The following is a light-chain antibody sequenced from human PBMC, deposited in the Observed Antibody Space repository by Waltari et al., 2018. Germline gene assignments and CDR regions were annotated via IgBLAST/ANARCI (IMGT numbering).Light chain of an antibody. CDR2: RNN. Sequence: QAGLTQPPSVSQGLRQTATPTLPANSNTVGNRGSPWLQQHQGHPPKLLTYRNNNRPSGISERLSASRSGNTASLTITGLQPEDEADYYCSAWDSSLSAWVFGGGTKLTVL. J-gene: IGLJ3*02. CDR3: SAWDSSLSAWV. CDR1: SNTVGNRG. V-gene: IGLV10-54*01.